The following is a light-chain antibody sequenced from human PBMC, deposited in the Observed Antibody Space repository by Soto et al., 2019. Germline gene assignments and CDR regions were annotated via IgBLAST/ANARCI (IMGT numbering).Light chain of an antibody. J-gene: IGLJ2*01. CDR2: DVS. CDR3: CSPAGSYVV. V-gene: IGLV2-11*01. Sequence: QSVLTQPRSVSGSPGQSVTISCTGTSSDVGSSNYVSWYQQHPGKAPKLIISDVSKRPSGVPDRFSGSKSDNTASLSISGLQDEDEADYFCCSPAGSYVVFGGGTKLTVL. CDR1: SSDVGSSNY.